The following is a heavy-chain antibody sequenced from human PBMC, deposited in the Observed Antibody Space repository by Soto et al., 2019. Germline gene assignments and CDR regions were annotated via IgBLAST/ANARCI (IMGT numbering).Heavy chain of an antibody. J-gene: IGHJ5*02. V-gene: IGHV4-31*03. Sequence: SETLSLTCTVSGGSISSGGYYWSWIRQHPGKGLEWIGYIYYSGSTYYNPSLKSRVTISVDTSKNQFSLKLSSVTAADTAVYYCARANSPYYDSSGYPITGFDPWGQGTLVNVS. D-gene: IGHD3-22*01. CDR1: GGSISSGGYY. CDR3: ARANSPYYDSSGYPITGFDP. CDR2: IYYSGST.